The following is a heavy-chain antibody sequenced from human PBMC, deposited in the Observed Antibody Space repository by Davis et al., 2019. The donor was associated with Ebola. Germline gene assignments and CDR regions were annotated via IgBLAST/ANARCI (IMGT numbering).Heavy chain of an antibody. Sequence: GESLKISCAASGFSFDTYSMNWVRQAPGKGLEWVSSISSSSSYIYYADSVKGRFTISRDNAKNSLYLQMNSLRDEDTAVYYCARVELDDFWSGYYVHYYYYYMDVWGKGTTVTVSS. CDR3: ARVELDDFWSGYYVHYYYYYMDV. CDR2: ISSSSSYI. D-gene: IGHD3-3*01. V-gene: IGHV3-21*01. CDR1: GFSFDTYS. J-gene: IGHJ6*03.